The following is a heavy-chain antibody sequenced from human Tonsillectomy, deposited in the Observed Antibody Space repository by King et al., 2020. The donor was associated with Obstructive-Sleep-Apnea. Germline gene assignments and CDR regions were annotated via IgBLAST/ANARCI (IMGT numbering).Heavy chain of an antibody. J-gene: IGHJ6*02. CDR2: ISWDGGST. CDR1: GFKFQDYA. D-gene: IGHD3-9*01. CDR3: AKARTQYYDVLGGLDV. Sequence: VQLVESGGAIIQPGGSLKLSCAPSGFKFQDYAMHWVRQVPGKGLEWICLISWDGGSTYYAESVKGRFTISRDNDKTLLSLEMKSLRFEDTARYYCAKARTQYYDVLGGLDVWGQGTAVAVSS. V-gene: IGHV3-43D*03.